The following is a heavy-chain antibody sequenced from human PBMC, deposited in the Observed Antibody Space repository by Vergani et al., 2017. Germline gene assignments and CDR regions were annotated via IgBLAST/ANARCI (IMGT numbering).Heavy chain of an antibody. CDR2: IIPIFGTA. V-gene: IGHV1-69*01. Sequence: QVQLVQSGAEVKKPGSSVKVSCKASGGTFSSYAISWVRQAPGQGLEWMGGIIPIFGTANYAQKFQGRVTITADESTSTAYMELSSLRSEDTAVYYCAKDQSEIRYFDWFGNGPYNWFDPWGQGTLVTVSS. CDR1: GGTFSSYA. J-gene: IGHJ5*02. D-gene: IGHD3-9*01. CDR3: AKDQSEIRYFDWFGNGPYNWFDP.